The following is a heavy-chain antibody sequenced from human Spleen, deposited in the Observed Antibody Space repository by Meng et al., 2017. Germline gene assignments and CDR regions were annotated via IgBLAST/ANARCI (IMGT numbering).Heavy chain of an antibody. CDR3: ARGSNYYGSELHNWFDP. Sequence: QVQLQESGPGLVRPSQPPSLTCTVSGASISSGASYWSWIRQPPGKGLEFIGYIYYSGGTYYNPSLKSRVTISGDTSKTQFSLKLRSVTAADTAVYYCARGSNYYGSELHNWFDPWGQGTLVTVSS. J-gene: IGHJ5*02. D-gene: IGHD3-10*01. CDR2: IYYSGGT. V-gene: IGHV4-31*03. CDR1: GASISSGASY.